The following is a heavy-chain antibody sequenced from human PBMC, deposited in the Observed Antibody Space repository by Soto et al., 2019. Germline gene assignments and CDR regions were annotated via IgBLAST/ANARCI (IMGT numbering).Heavy chain of an antibody. CDR1: GFIFDSYT. J-gene: IGHJ4*02. Sequence: GGSLRLSCEASGFIFDSYTMTWARQAPGKGLEWVSSVSSSGAITHYADPVKGQVTISVDKSITTAYLQWSSLKASDTAMYYCARGFFRPPSTPNFDYWGLGTLVTVSS. CDR2: VSSSGAIT. D-gene: IGHD3-3*01. V-gene: IGHV3-23*01. CDR3: ARGFFRPPSTPNFDY.